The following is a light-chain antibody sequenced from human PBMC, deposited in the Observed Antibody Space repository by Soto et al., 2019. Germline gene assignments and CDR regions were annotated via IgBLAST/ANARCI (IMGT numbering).Light chain of an antibody. J-gene: IGKJ1*01. V-gene: IGKV1-5*01. CDR1: QSISSW. Sequence: DMQMTQSPSTLSASVGDRVTMTCRASQSISSWLAWYQQKPGKAPKLLIYDASSLESGVPSRFSGSGSGTEFTLTISSLQPDDFATYYCQQYNSYWTWTFGQGTKVDIK. CDR2: DAS. CDR3: QQYNSYWTWT.